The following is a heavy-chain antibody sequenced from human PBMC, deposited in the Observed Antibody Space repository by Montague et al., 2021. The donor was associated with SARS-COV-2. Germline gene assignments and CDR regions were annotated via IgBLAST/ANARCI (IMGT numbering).Heavy chain of an antibody. Sequence: SETLSLTCSVSGGSISGHYWSWIRQPPGKGLEWIGYIYYSGSTNYNPSLKSRVTISVDTSKNQFSLKLSSVTAADTAVYYCARRALGHCSGGSCYSGFDYWGQGTLVTVSS. D-gene: IGHD2-15*01. V-gene: IGHV4-59*08. CDR2: IYYSGST. J-gene: IGHJ4*01. CDR3: ARRALGHCSGGSCYSGFDY. CDR1: GGSISGHY.